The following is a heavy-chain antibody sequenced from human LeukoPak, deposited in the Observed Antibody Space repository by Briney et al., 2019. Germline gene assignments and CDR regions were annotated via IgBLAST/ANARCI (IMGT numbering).Heavy chain of an antibody. CDR3: ARHYGP. CDR1: GGSINSGGYY. D-gene: IGHD3-16*01. J-gene: IGHJ4*02. V-gene: IGHV4-31*03. Sequence: TSETLSLTCTVSGGSINSGGYYWSWIRQHPGKGLEWIGYIYYSGTTYYNPSLKSRLTISVDTSKNQFSLKLNSVTATDTAVYYCARHYGPWGQGTLVTVSS. CDR2: IYYSGTT.